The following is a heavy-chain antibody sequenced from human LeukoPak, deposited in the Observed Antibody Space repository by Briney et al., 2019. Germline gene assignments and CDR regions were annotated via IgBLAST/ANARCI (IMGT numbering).Heavy chain of an antibody. D-gene: IGHD6-13*01. CDR1: GYSISSGYY. CDR2: LYHTGNT. Sequence: PSETLSLTCTVSGYSISSGYYWGWIRQPPGKGLEWIGSLYHTGNTYYNPSLKSRVTISLDTSKNQFSLKLSSVTAADTAVYYCARGGSSWYFNYFDYWGQGTLVTVSS. CDR3: ARGGSSWYFNYFDY. J-gene: IGHJ4*02. V-gene: IGHV4-38-2*02.